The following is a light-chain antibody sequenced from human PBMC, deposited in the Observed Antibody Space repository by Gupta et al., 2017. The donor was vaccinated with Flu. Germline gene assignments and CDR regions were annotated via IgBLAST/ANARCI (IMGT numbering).Light chain of an antibody. J-gene: IGKJ4*01. CDR3: QQLNTYPLA. V-gene: IGKV1-9*01. Sequence: DIQLTQSPSFLSASVGDRVTITCRASQGISSYLAWYQQKPGKAPKLLIYAASTLQSGVPSRFSGSGSETEFTLTISSLQPEDFATYHCQQLNTYPLAFGGGTKVEI. CDR1: QGISSY. CDR2: AAS.